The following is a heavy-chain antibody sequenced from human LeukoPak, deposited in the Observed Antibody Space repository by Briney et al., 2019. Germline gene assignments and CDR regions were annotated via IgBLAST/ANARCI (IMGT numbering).Heavy chain of an antibody. D-gene: IGHD3-10*01. CDR3: ARGQWRELNNWFDP. Sequence: SETLSLTCTVSGGSISSYYWSWIRQPPGKGLEWIGYIYYSGGTNYNPSLKSRVTISVDTSKNQFSLKLSSVTAADTAVYYCARGQWRELNNWFDPWGQGTLVTVSS. J-gene: IGHJ5*02. V-gene: IGHV4-59*01. CDR2: IYYSGGT. CDR1: GGSISSYY.